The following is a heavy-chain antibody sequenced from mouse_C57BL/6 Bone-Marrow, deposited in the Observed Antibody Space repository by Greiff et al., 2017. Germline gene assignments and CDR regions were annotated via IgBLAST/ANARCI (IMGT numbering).Heavy chain of an antibody. V-gene: IGHV1-82*01. J-gene: IGHJ2*01. D-gene: IGHD2-5*01. Sequence: VQLQQSGPELVKPGASVKISCKASGYAFSSSWMNWVKQRPGKGLEWIGRIYPGDGDTNYNGKFKGKATLTADKSSSTAYMQLSSLTSEDSAVYFCARRGAAAYYSNYGYFDYWGQGTTLTVSS. CDR2: IYPGDGDT. CDR3: ARRGAAAYYSNYGYFDY. CDR1: GYAFSSSW.